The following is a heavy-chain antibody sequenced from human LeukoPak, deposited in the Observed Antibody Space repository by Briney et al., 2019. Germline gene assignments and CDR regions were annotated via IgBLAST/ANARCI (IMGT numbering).Heavy chain of an antibody. CDR3: AKARTMVRGVIDY. CDR1: GFTFSSYG. J-gene: IGHJ4*02. D-gene: IGHD3-10*01. CDR2: ISYDGSNK. V-gene: IGHV3-30*18. Sequence: GGSLRLSCAASGFTFSSYGMHWVRQAPGKGLEWVAVISYDGSNKYYADSVKSRFTISRDNSKNTLYLQMNSLRAEDTAVYYCAKARTMVRGVIDYWGQGTLVTVSS.